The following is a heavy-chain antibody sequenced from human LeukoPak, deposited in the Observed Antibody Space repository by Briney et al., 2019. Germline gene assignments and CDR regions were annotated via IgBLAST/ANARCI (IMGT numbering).Heavy chain of an antibody. D-gene: IGHD4-23*01. V-gene: IGHV4-31*03. J-gene: IGHJ4*02. CDR1: GGSISSGGYY. CDR3: ARANPDYGGNSLFDY. CDR2: IYYSGST. Sequence: SETLSLTCTVSGGSISSGGYYWSWIRQHPGKGPEWIGCIYYSGSTYYNPSLKSRVTISVDTSKNQFSLKLSSVTAADTAVYYCARANPDYGGNSLFDYWGQGTLVTVSS.